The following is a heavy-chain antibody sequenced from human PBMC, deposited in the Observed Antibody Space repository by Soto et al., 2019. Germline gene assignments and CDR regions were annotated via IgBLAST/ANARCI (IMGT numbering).Heavy chain of an antibody. D-gene: IGHD3-22*01. J-gene: IGHJ4*02. V-gene: IGHV3-33*01. CDR3: ARDPTMIVDILYYFDY. CDR2: IWYDGSNK. CDR1: GLTFSSYG. Sequence: QVQLVESGGGVVQPGRSLRLSCAASGLTFSSYGMHWVRQAPGKGLEWVAVIWYDGSNKYYADSVKGRFTISRDNSKNTLYLQMNSLRAEDTAVYYCARDPTMIVDILYYFDYWGQGTLVTVSS.